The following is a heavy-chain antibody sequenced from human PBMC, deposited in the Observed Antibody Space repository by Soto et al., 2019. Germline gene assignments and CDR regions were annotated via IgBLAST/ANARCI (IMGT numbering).Heavy chain of an antibody. V-gene: IGHV1-69*02. CDR2: VIPMLRMS. CDR1: GATFNFYT. Sequence: QVQLVQSGAEVRKPGSSVKVSCTASGATFNFYTISWVRQAPGQGLEWMGRVIPMLRMSNYAQKFQGRVTISADKSTSTAYMALSSLRSDDTAVYYCANNSGSASTHFDYGGQGTLVTVSS. D-gene: IGHD3-10*01. CDR3: ANNSGSASTHFDY. J-gene: IGHJ4*02.